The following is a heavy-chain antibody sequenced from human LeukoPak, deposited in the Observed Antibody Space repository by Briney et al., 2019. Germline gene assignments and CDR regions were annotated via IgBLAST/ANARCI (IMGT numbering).Heavy chain of an antibody. CDR1: GGSISSSSYY. D-gene: IGHD5-24*01. J-gene: IGHJ4*02. CDR3: ARDRRDGYNSPFDY. V-gene: IGHV4-39*07. CDR2: IYYSGST. Sequence: PSETLSLTCTVSGGSISSSSYYWGWIRQPPGKGLEWIGSIYYSGSTYYNPSLKSRVTISVDTSKNQFSLKLSSVTAADTAVYYCARDRRDGYNSPFDYWGQGTLVTVSS.